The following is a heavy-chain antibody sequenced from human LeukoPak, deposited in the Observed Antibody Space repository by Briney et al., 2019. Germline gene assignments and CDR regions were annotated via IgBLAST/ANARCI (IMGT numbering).Heavy chain of an antibody. CDR3: AKGLDWNYYYYMDV. Sequence: GGSLRLSCAASGFTFSSYAMHWVRQAPGKGLEWVAFIRYDGSNKYYVDSVKGRFTISRDNSKNTLYLQMNSLRAEDTAVYYCAKGLDWNYYYYMDVWGKGTTVTVSS. CDR2: IRYDGSNK. D-gene: IGHD1-1*01. V-gene: IGHV3-30*02. CDR1: GFTFSSYA. J-gene: IGHJ6*03.